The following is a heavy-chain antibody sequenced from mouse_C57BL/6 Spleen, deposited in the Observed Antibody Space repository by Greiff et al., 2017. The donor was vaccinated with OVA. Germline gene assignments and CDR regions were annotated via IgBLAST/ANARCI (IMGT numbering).Heavy chain of an antibody. CDR1: GYTFTSYW. Sequence: QVHVKQSGAELVKPGASVKLSCKASGYTFTSYWMHWVKQRPGQGLEWIGMIHPNSGSTNYNEKFKSKATLTVDKSSSTAYMQLSSLTSEDSAVYYCARYGDSYYFDYWGQGTTLTVSS. D-gene: IGHD1-2*01. J-gene: IGHJ2*01. V-gene: IGHV1-64*01. CDR2: IHPNSGST. CDR3: ARYGDSYYFDY.